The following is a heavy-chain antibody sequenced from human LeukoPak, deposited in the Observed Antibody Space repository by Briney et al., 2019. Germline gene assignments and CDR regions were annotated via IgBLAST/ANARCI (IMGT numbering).Heavy chain of an antibody. CDR3: ARDQLGTTGY. D-gene: IGHD3-9*01. Sequence: GGSLRLSCAASGFTFSSYSMNWVRQAPGKGLEWVSYISSSSSTIYYADSVKGRFTISRDNAKNSLYLQMNSLRAEDTAVYYCARDQLGTTGYWGQGTLVTVSS. CDR2: ISSSSSTI. CDR1: GFTFSSYS. V-gene: IGHV3-48*01. J-gene: IGHJ4*02.